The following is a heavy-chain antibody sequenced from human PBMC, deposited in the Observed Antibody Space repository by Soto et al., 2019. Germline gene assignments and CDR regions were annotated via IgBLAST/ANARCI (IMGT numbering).Heavy chain of an antibody. CDR1: GVTVSSYA. V-gene: IGHV3-23*01. Sequence: EVQLLESGGGWVQPGGSLRLSCAASGVTVSSYAMSWVRQAPGKGLEWVAAISGSGGSTYYADAVKGRFTISRDNAKNTLYLQMNSLRAGDTAVYYCANDFGIAVAGTKFDYWGQGTLVTVSS. D-gene: IGHD6-19*01. CDR3: ANDFGIAVAGTKFDY. CDR2: ISGSGGST. J-gene: IGHJ4*02.